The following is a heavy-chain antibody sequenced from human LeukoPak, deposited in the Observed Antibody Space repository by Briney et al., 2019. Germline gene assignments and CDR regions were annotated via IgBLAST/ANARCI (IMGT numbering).Heavy chain of an antibody. V-gene: IGHV4-39*01. CDR3: ARPISIAAAGTKLEFDWFDP. D-gene: IGHD6-13*01. CDR2: IFYSGST. J-gene: IGHJ5*02. CDR1: SGSISTSNYY. Sequence: SETLSLTCTVSSGSISTSNYYWGWVRQPPGKALEWIGNIFYSGSTYYSPSLKSRVTISLDTSRNQFSLKLSSVTAADTAVYYCARPISIAAAGTKLEFDWFDPWGQGTLVTVSS.